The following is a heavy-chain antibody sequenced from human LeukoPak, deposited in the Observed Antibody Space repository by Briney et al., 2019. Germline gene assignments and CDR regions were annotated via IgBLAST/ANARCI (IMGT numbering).Heavy chain of an antibody. J-gene: IGHJ4*02. V-gene: IGHV3-11*01. Sequence: GGSLRLSCAASGFTFSDYYMSWIRQAPGKGLEWVSYISSSGSTIYYADSVKGQFTISRDNAKNSLYLQMNSLRAEDTAVYYCASNYYGSGSHYDYWGQGTLVTVSS. CDR2: ISSSGSTI. D-gene: IGHD3-10*01. CDR1: GFTFSDYY. CDR3: ASNYYGSGSHYDY.